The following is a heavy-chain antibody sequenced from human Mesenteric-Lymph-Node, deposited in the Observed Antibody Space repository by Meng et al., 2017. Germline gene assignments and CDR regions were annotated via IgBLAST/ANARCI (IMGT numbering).Heavy chain of an antibody. Sequence: QVQLVEYGGGLVKAGGSLRLFCAASGFTFSDYYMTWIRQPPGQGLEWIASISPTGGSLYYADSVKGRFSISRDNAKSSLSLQMNSLRVEDTAVYYCARDHGFLNWFDHWGQGTLVTVSS. CDR3: ARDHGFLNWFDH. J-gene: IGHJ5*02. V-gene: IGHV3-11*04. CDR1: GFTFSDYY. CDR2: ISPTGGSL. D-gene: IGHD2/OR15-2a*01.